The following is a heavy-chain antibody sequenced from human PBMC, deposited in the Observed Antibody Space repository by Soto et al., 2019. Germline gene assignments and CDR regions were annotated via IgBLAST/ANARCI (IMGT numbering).Heavy chain of an antibody. Sequence: GGSLRLSCTASGFTFGDYAMSWFRQAPGKGLEWVGFIRSKAYGGTTEYAASVKGRFTISRDDSKSIAYLQMNSLKTEDTAVYYCTRGVYYDSSGPDSSWGQGTLVTVSS. CDR1: GFTFGDYA. V-gene: IGHV3-49*03. CDR3: TRGVYYDSSGPDSS. CDR2: IRSKAYGGTT. D-gene: IGHD3-22*01. J-gene: IGHJ4*02.